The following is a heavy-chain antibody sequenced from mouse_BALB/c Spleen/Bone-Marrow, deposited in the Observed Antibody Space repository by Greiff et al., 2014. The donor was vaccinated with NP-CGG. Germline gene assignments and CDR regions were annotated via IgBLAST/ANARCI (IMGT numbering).Heavy chain of an antibody. D-gene: IGHD1-2*01. J-gene: IGHJ3*01. CDR1: GFDFSGYW. Sequence: VKLVESGGGLVQPGGSLKLSFAASGFDFSGYWVTWVRPAPGEGLEWIGEINPDSRTINYKPSLKEKFIMSRDNAKNTLYLQMSKVRSEDTALYYCARNGYYGWMTYWGQGTLVTVSA. CDR2: INPDSRTI. V-gene: IGHV4-1*02. CDR3: ARNGYYGWMTY.